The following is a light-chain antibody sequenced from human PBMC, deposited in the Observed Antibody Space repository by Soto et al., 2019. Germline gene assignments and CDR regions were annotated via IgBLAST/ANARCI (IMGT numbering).Light chain of an antibody. Sequence: QSVENHPASVSWSPGHSITISCTGSNSDIGGYNYVSWYQQHPGKAPKLLIYEVSTRPSGISNRFSGSKSGNTASLTISGIQAEDEADYYCTSFTSRRNLVFGTGTKVTV. V-gene: IGLV2-14*01. CDR1: NSDIGGYNY. J-gene: IGLJ1*01. CDR2: EVS. CDR3: TSFTSRRNLV.